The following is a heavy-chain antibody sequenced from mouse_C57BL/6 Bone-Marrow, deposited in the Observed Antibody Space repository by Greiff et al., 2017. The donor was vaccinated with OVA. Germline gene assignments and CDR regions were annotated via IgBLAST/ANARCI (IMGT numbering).Heavy chain of an antibody. D-gene: IGHD1-1*01. CDR1: GFSLTSYG. CDR2: IWSDGRT. J-gene: IGHJ1*03. V-gene: IGHV2-6-1*01. CDR3: ARHGYYGSYWYFDV. Sequence: VKLQESGPGLVAPSQSLSITCTVSGFSLTSYGVHWVRQPPGKGLEWLVVIWSDGRTTYNSALKSRLSISKDNSKSQVFLKMNSLQTDDTAMYYCARHGYYGSYWYFDVWGTGTTVTVSS.